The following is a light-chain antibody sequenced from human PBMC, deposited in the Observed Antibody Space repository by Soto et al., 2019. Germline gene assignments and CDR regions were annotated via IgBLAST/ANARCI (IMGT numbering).Light chain of an antibody. CDR3: ETWDSNIWV. Sequence: QLVLTQSSSASASLRSSVKLTCTLSSGHSSYIIAWHQQQPGKAPRYLMKLEGSGSYNKGSGVPDRFSGSSSGADRYLTISNLQFEDEADYYCETWDSNIWVFGGGTKLTVL. CDR2: LEGSGSY. CDR1: SGHSSYI. V-gene: IGLV4-60*02. J-gene: IGLJ3*02.